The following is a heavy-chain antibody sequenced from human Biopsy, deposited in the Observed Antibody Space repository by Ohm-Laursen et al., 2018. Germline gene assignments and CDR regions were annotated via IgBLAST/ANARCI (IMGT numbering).Heavy chain of an antibody. Sequence: SETLSLTCTVSGGSVSSNVAYWAWIRQPPGKGLESIGSIFYSGITYYNPSLQSRVTMSVDTSKNQFSLNLTSVTAADTAVYYCARHPTGFWFDPWGQGTTVTVSS. V-gene: IGHV4-39*01. J-gene: IGHJ5*01. CDR1: GGSVSSNVAY. CDR3: ARHPTGFWFDP. CDR2: IFYSGIT.